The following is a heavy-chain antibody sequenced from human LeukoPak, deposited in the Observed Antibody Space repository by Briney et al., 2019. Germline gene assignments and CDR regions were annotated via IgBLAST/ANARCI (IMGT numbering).Heavy chain of an antibody. J-gene: IGHJ4*02. CDR1: GYTLTELS. D-gene: IGHD3-22*01. CDR3: ARSSNYYDSSGYHEYFDY. Sequence: ASVKVSCKVSGYTLTELSMHWVRQAPGKGLEWMGGFDPEDGETIYAQKFQGRVTMTEDTSTDTAYMELSSLRSEDTAVYYCARSSNYYDSSGYHEYFDYWGQGTLVTVSS. CDR2: FDPEDGET. V-gene: IGHV1-24*01.